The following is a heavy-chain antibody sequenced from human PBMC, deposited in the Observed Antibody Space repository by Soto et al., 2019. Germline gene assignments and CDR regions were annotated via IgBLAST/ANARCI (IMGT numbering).Heavy chain of an antibody. J-gene: IGHJ6*02. CDR3: ARDRGSYYYYGMDV. CDR2: IWYDGSNK. V-gene: IGHV3-33*01. D-gene: IGHD3-10*01. Sequence: GGSVRLSCAASGFTFSSYGMHWVRQAPGKGLEWVAVIWYDGSNKYYADSVKGRFTISRDNSKNTLYLQMNSLRAEDTAVYYCARDRGSYYYYGMDVWGQGTTVTVS. CDR1: GFTFSSYG.